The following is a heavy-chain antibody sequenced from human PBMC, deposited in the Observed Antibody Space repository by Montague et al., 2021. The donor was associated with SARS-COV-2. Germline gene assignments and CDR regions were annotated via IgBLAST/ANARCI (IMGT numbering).Heavy chain of an antibody. D-gene: IGHD3-10*01. CDR2: IINSGSST. CDR1: GFTFSSYE. Sequence: SLRLSCAASGFTFSSYEMNWVRQAPGKGLEWISKIINSGSSTYYADSVKGRFTISRDNAKNSLYLQMNSLRAEDTAVYYCATYYYNSDHVRSDWGQGTLVTVSS. CDR3: ATYYYNSDHVRSD. V-gene: IGHV3-48*03. J-gene: IGHJ4*02.